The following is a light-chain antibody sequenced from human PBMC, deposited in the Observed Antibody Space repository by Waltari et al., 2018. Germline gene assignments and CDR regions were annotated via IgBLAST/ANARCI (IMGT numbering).Light chain of an antibody. J-gene: IGLJ3*02. CDR3: CSYGGTYSSV. Sequence: QSALTQPRSVSGSPGQSVTISCTGTSSDVGGYNYVSWYQPHPGKAPKLMIYDVSKRAAVVPDRFLCSKSGNTASLTISWLQAEDAAYYYCCSYGGTYSSVFGGGTKLTVL. V-gene: IGLV2-11*01. CDR1: SSDVGGYNY. CDR2: DVS.